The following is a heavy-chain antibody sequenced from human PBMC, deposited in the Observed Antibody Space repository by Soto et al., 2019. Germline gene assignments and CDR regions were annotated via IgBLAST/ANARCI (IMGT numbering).Heavy chain of an antibody. CDR1: GGSISSSSYY. Sequence: PSETLSLTCTVSGGSISSSSYYWGWIRQPPGKGLEWIGSIYYSGSTYYNPSLKSRVTISVDTSKNQFSLKLSSVTAADTAVYYCARHLGTIYYPYYYMVVWGKG. CDR2: IYYSGST. CDR3: ARHLGTIYYPYYYMVV. J-gene: IGHJ6*03. V-gene: IGHV4-39*01. D-gene: IGHD1-1*01.